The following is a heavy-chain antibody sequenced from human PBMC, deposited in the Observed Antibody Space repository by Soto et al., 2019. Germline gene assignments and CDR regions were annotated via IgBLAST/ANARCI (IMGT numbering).Heavy chain of an antibody. CDR1: GFTFSSYS. J-gene: IGHJ5*02. CDR2: ISSSSSTI. V-gene: IGHV3-48*01. D-gene: IGHD5-18*01. CDR3: ARDLGYSYGYGFDP. Sequence: GGSLRLSCAASGFTFSSYSMNWVRQAPGKGLEWVSYISSSSSTIYYADSVKGRFTISRDNAKNSLYLQMNSLRAEDTAVYYCARDLGYSYGYGFDPWGQGTLVTVSS.